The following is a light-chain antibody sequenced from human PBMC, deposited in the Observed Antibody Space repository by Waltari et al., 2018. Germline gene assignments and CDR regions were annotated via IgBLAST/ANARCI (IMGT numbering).Light chain of an antibody. CDR3: QKYGSLPAT. J-gene: IGKJ1*01. CDR2: DAS. Sequence: EIVLTQSPGTLSLSPGERATLSCRASQSVRRFLAWYQQNPGQAPRLLIYDASNRATGIPDRFSGSGFGTDFSLTISRLEPEDFAVYYCQKYGSLPATFGQGTKVEIK. V-gene: IGKV3-20*01. CDR1: QSVRRF.